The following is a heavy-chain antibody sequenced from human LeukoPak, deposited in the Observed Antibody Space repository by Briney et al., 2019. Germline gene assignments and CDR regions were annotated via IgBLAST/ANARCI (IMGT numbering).Heavy chain of an antibody. V-gene: IGHV4-39*07. CDR1: GGSISSSSYY. CDR3: ARKIGGGVVTAMGY. Sequence: PSETLSLTCTVSGGSISSSSYYWGWIRQPPVKGRECIGSIYYSGRTYYNPSLKSRVTISVDTSKNQFSLKLSSVTAADTAVYYCARKIGGGVVTAMGYWGQGTLVTVSS. CDR2: IYYSGRT. J-gene: IGHJ4*02. D-gene: IGHD2-21*02.